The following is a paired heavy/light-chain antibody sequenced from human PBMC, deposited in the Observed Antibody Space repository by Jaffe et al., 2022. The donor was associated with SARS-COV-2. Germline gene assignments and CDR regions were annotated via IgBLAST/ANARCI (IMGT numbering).Heavy chain of an antibody. CDR1: GFTFSDYY. CDR3: AREPPPYYYGSGSSHYYYYYMDV. Sequence: QVQLVESGGGLVKPGGSLRLSCAASGFTFSDYYMSWIRQAPGKGLEWVSYISSSGSTIYYADSVKGRFTISRDNAKNSLYLQMNSLRAEDTAVYYCAREPPPYYYGSGSSHYYYYYMDVWGKGTTVTVSS. V-gene: IGHV3-11*01. D-gene: IGHD3-10*01. CDR2: ISSSGSTI. J-gene: IGHJ6*03.
Light chain of an antibody. CDR3: LQHNSYPRT. J-gene: IGKJ4*01. V-gene: IGKV1-17*01. Sequence: DIQMTQSPSSLSASVGDRVTITCRASQGIRNDLGWYQQKPGKAPKRLIYAASSLQSGVPSRFSGSGSGTEFTLTISSLQPEDFATYYCLQHNSYPRTFGGGTKVEIK. CDR2: AAS. CDR1: QGIRND.